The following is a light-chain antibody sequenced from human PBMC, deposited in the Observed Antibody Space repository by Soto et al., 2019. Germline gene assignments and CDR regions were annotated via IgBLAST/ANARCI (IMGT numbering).Light chain of an antibody. V-gene: IGKV4-1*01. CDR2: WAS. Sequence: DIVMTQSPDSLAVSLGETATINCKSSQSVLYSSNNKNYFAWYQQKPGQPPKLLIYWASTRESGVPDRFSGSGSGTDFTLTLSRLRAEGVAVYYCHEYYSIPWTFRQGNQVEIK. CDR3: HEYYSIPWT. J-gene: IGKJ1*01. CDR1: QSVLYSSNNKNY.